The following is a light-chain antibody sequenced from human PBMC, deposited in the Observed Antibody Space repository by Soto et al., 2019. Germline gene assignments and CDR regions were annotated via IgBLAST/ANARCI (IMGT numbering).Light chain of an antibody. Sequence: IQLTQPPSSLSASVGDRVTITCRASQGISNSLAWYQQKPGKAPKLLMYLASTLQSGVPARFSGSGSGTDFTLTISSLQPEDFATYYCQQLNSYPITFGQGTRLEIK. CDR1: QGISNS. V-gene: IGKV1-9*01. CDR2: LAS. J-gene: IGKJ5*01. CDR3: QQLNSYPIT.